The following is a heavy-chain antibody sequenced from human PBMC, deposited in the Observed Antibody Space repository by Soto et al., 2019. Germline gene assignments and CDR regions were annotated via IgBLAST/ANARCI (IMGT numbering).Heavy chain of an antibody. CDR1: GFTFSSYA. Sequence: GGSLRLSCAASGFTFSSYAMSWVRQAPGKGLEWVSAISGSGGSTYYADSVKGRFTISRDNSKDTLYLQMNSLRAEDTAVYYCARGLYGVPDEVTFDYWGQGTLVTVSS. CDR2: ISGSGGST. V-gene: IGHV3-23*01. CDR3: ARGLYGVPDEVTFDY. J-gene: IGHJ4*02. D-gene: IGHD2-2*01.